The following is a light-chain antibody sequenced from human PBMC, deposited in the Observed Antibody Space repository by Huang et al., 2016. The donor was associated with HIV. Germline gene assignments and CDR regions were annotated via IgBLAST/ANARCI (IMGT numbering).Light chain of an antibody. V-gene: IGKV4-1*01. CDR3: QQHYSSPWT. J-gene: IGKJ1*01. Sequence: DIVLTQSPDSLAVSLGERAIINCKYSQHVGSSFAWYQQKPGQSPQLLIYWASTRAFGVPDRFSGSGSGKDFTLTISSLQAADVAVYYCQQHYSSPWTFGQGTKVEIK. CDR1: QHVGSS. CDR2: WAS.